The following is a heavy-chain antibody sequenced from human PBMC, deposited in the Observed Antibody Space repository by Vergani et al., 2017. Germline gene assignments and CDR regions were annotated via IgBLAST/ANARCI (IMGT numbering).Heavy chain of an antibody. CDR3: AKEGDQLPELGY. D-gene: IGHD2-2*01. CDR1: GFTFSSYA. V-gene: IGHV3-23*01. CDR2: ISGSGGST. J-gene: IGHJ4*02. Sequence: EVQLLESGGGLVQPGGSLRLSCAASGFTFSSYAMSWVRRAPGKGLEWVSAISGSGGSTYYADSVKGRFTISRDXSKNTLYLQMNSLRAEDTAVYYCAKEGDQLPELGYWGQGTLVTGSS.